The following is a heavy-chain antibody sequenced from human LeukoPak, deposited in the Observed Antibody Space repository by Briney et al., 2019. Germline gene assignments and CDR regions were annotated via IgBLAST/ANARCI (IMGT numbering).Heavy chain of an antibody. CDR3: ARDIHVSSGYYYDY. Sequence: GGSLRLSCVASGFTFSGYTMSWVRQAPGKGPEWISAVSARGDKTYYADSVKGRFTVSRDNSKDTLFLQMISLRAEDTALYYCARDIHVSSGYYYDYWGQGTLATVSP. CDR1: GFTFSGYT. V-gene: IGHV3-23*01. CDR2: VSARGDKT. D-gene: IGHD3-22*01. J-gene: IGHJ4*02.